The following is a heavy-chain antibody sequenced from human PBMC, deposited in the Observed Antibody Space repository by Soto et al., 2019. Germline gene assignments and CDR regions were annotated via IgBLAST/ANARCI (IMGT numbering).Heavy chain of an antibody. Sequence: PSETLSLTCAVYGGSFSGYYWSWIRQPPGKGLEWIGEINHSGSTNYNPSLKSRVTISVDTSKNQFSLKLSSVTAAGTAVYYCARALPTIFGVVTPRYFDYWGQGTLVTVSS. CDR2: INHSGST. D-gene: IGHD3-3*01. J-gene: IGHJ4*02. CDR3: ARALPTIFGVVTPRYFDY. CDR1: GGSFSGYY. V-gene: IGHV4-34*01.